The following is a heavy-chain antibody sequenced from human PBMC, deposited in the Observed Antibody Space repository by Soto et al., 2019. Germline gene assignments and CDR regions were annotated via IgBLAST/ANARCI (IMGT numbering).Heavy chain of an antibody. Sequence: QVQLVQSGAEVKKTGSSVKVSCKASGGTFSSCTISWVRQAPGQGLECMGRIIPILGIANYAQKFQGRVTITADKSTSTAYMELSSLRSEDTAVYYCARDQATERELLEPRAFDNWGQGTMVTVSS. V-gene: IGHV1-69*08. J-gene: IGHJ3*02. D-gene: IGHD1-26*01. CDR1: GGTFSSCT. CDR2: IIPILGIA. CDR3: ARDQATERELLEPRAFDN.